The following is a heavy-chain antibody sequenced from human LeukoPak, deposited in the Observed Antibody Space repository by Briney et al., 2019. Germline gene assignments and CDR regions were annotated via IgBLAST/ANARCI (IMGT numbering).Heavy chain of an antibody. J-gene: IGHJ4*02. Sequence: PGGSLRLSCAASGFTFSSYAMSWVRQVPGKGLEWVSGISGSGGSTYYADSVKGRFTISRDNSKNTLYLQMNSLRAEDTAVYYCAKGIVGATWDYFDYWGQGTLVTVSS. V-gene: IGHV3-23*01. CDR3: AKGIVGATWDYFDY. CDR1: GFTFSSYA. CDR2: ISGSGGST. D-gene: IGHD1-26*01.